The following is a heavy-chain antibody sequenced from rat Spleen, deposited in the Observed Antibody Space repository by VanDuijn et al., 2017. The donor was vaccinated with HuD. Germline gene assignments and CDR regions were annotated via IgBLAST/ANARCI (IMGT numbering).Heavy chain of an antibody. V-gene: IGHV5-29*01. Sequence: EVQLVESGGGSVQPGRSLKLSCAVSGFTFSDFGMAWVRQAPTKGLEWVATISYGDSSGLSGTYYRDSVKGRFTISRDNAKSTLYLQMNSLRSEDTATYYCTTGIYYYDGTYYYFDYWGQGVMVTVSS. D-gene: IGHD1-12*02. J-gene: IGHJ2*01. CDR3: TTGIYYYDGTYYYFDY. CDR1: GFTFSDFG. CDR2: ISYGDSSGLSGT.